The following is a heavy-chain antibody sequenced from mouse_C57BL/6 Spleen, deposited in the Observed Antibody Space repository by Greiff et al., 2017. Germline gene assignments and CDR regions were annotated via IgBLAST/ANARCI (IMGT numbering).Heavy chain of an antibody. V-gene: IGHV5-6*01. CDR1: GFTFSSYG. D-gene: IGHD1-1*01. J-gene: IGHJ1*03. CDR2: ISSGGSYT. CDR3: ARPFGSSYVWYFDV. Sequence: EVMLVESGGDLVKPGGSLTLSCAASGFTFSSYGMSWVRQTPDKRLEWVATISSGGSYTYYPDSVKGRFTISRDNAKNTLYLQMSSLKSEDTAMYYCARPFGSSYVWYFDVWGTGTTVTVSS.